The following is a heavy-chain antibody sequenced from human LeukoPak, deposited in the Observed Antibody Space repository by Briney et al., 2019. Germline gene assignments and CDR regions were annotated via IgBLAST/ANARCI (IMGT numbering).Heavy chain of an antibody. CDR1: GSTFTGYY. CDR2: ITPNSGGT. CDR3: ATSTIFGVVPLGY. V-gene: IGHV1-2*02. D-gene: IGHD3-3*01. Sequence: GASVKVSCKASGSTFTGYYMHWVRQAPGQGLEWMGWITPNSGGTNYAQKFQGRVTMTRDTSISTAYMELSRLRSDDTAVYYCATSTIFGVVPLGYWGQGTLVTVSS. J-gene: IGHJ4*02.